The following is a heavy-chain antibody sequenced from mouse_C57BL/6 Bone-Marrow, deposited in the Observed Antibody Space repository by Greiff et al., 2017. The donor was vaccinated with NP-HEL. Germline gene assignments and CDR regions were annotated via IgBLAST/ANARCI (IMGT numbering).Heavy chain of an antibody. V-gene: IGHV1-76*01. CDR2: IYPGSGNT. J-gene: IGHJ2*01. D-gene: IGHD1-1*02. CDR3: ARRGWDYFDY. Sequence: VQLVESGAELVRPGASVKLSCKASGYTFTDYYINWVKQRPGQGLEWIARIYPGSGNTYYNEKFKGKATLTAEKSSSTAYMQLSSLTSEDSAVYFCARRGWDYFDYWGQGTTLTVSS. CDR1: GYTFTDYY.